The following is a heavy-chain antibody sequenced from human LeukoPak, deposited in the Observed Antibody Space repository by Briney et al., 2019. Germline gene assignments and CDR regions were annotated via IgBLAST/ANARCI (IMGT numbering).Heavy chain of an antibody. J-gene: IGHJ4*02. D-gene: IGHD5-24*01. V-gene: IGHV3-15*01. CDR3: RRDGFSSMH. CDR1: GFTFSSYA. CDR2: IKSKTDGGTI. Sequence: PGGSLRLSCAASGFTFSSYAMSWVRQAPGKGLEWVGRIKSKTDGGTIDYAAPVKGRFTISRDDSKNTMYLQINSLKTEDTAVYYCRRDGFSSMHWGQGTLVTVSS.